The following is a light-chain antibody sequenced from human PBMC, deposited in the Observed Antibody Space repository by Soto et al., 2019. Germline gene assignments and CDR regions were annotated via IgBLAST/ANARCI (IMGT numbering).Light chain of an antibody. CDR2: EVT. Sequence: QSALTQPPSASGFPGQSVTISCTGTSSDVGYYDYVSWYQQHPGKAPKLVIYEVTKRPSGVPDRVSASKSGNTASLTVSGLRAEDEADYYCQSHDSSLSGSVFGGGTKVTVL. J-gene: IGLJ2*01. CDR1: SSDVGYYDY. V-gene: IGLV2-8*01. CDR3: QSHDSSLSGSV.